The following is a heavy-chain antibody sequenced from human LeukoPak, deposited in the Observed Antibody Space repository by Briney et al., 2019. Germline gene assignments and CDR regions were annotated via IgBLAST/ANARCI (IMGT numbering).Heavy chain of an antibody. V-gene: IGHV3-74*01. Sequence: GGSLRLSCAASGFTFSTYWMNWVRQAPGKGLVWVSRINSDGSSTSYADSVKGRFTISRDNAKNTLYLQMNSLRAEDTAVYYCARVRGVSSGSQDAFDIWGQGTMVTVSS. CDR2: INSDGSST. J-gene: IGHJ3*02. D-gene: IGHD1-26*01. CDR3: ARVRGVSSGSQDAFDI. CDR1: GFTFSTYW.